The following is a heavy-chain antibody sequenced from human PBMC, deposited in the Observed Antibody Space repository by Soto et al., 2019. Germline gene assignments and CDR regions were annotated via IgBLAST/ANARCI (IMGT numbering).Heavy chain of an antibody. Sequence: QVQLVQSGAEVKKPGASVKVSCKASGYTFTSYGIRWVRQAPGQGLEWMGWISAYNGNTNYAQKLQGRVTMTTDTSTSTAHMELRSLRSDDTAVYSCASERHCSITSCYLDYYYGMDVWGQGTTVTVS. CDR3: ASERHCSITSCYLDYYYGMDV. CDR2: ISAYNGNT. D-gene: IGHD2-2*01. J-gene: IGHJ6*02. CDR1: GYTFTSYG. V-gene: IGHV1-18*04.